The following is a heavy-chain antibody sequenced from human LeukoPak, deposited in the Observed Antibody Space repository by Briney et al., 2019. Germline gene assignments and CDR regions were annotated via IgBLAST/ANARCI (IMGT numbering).Heavy chain of an antibody. D-gene: IGHD2-2*01. CDR1: GGSFSGYY. CDR2: INHGGST. Sequence: SETLSLTCAVYGGSFSGYYWSWIRQPPGKGLEWIGEINHGGSTNYNPSLKSRVTISVDTSKNQFSLKLSSVTAADTAVYYCARIARYCSSTSCPLDAFDIWGQGTMVTVSS. V-gene: IGHV4-34*01. CDR3: ARIARYCSSTSCPLDAFDI. J-gene: IGHJ3*02.